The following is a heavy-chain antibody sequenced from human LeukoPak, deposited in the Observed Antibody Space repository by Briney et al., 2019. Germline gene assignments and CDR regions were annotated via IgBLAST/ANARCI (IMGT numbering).Heavy chain of an antibody. CDR2: INHSGST. CDR3: AREVAYYDFWSGYYGYYFDY. D-gene: IGHD3-3*01. J-gene: IGHJ4*02. Sequence: SETLSLTCAVYGGSFSGYYWSWIRQPPGKGLEWIGEINHSGSTNYNPSLKSRVTISVDTSKNQFSLKLSSVTAADTAVYYCAREVAYYDFWSGYYGYYFDYWGQGTLVTVSS. V-gene: IGHV4-34*01. CDR1: GGSFSGYY.